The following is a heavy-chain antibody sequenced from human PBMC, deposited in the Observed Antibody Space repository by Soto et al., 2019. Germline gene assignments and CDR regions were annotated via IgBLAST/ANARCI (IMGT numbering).Heavy chain of an antibody. V-gene: IGHV4-34*01. Sequence: PSETLSLTCAVYGGSFSGYYWSWIRQPPGKGLEWIGEINHSGSTNYNPSLKSRVTISVDTSKNQFSLKLSSVTAADTAVYYCARSFWSGSYYYMDVWGKGTTVTVSS. D-gene: IGHD3-3*01. J-gene: IGHJ6*03. CDR3: ARSFWSGSYYYMDV. CDR2: INHSGST. CDR1: GGSFSGYY.